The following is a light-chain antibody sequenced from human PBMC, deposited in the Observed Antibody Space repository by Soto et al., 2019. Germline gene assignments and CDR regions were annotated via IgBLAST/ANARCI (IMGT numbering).Light chain of an antibody. J-gene: IGKJ1*01. V-gene: IGKV2-28*01. CDR1: QSLLQTNGYTY. CDR3: MQSLQTPPWT. CDR2: LTS. Sequence: DIVMTQSPFSLPVTPGEPASISCRSSQSLLQTNGYTYLDWYLQKPGQSPQLLIYLTSIRASGVPDRFSGSGSGTEFTLKISKVEAEDVGVYYCMQSLQTPPWTFGPGTKVDIK.